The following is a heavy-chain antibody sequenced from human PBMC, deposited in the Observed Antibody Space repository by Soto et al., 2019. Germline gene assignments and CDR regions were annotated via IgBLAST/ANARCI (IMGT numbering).Heavy chain of an antibody. J-gene: IGHJ4*02. CDR2: IKEDESEE. CDR3: ARDCLNCGSGYSDY. D-gene: IGHD5-12*01. Sequence: EVQLVESGGGLVQPGGSLRLSCAASGFTFSGYWMSWVRQSPGKGLEWVANIKEDESEEYYVASVKGRFTISRDNTKNSLYLQMNSLRAEDTAVYYCARDCLNCGSGYSDYWGQGALVTVSS. CDR1: GFTFSGYW. V-gene: IGHV3-7*01.